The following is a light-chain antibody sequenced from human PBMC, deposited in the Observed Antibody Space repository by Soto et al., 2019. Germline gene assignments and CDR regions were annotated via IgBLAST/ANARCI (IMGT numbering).Light chain of an antibody. CDR2: DAS. J-gene: IGKJ2*01. CDR1: QSISTW. Sequence: DIQMTQSPSTLSASVGDRVTITCRASQSISTWLAWYQQKAGKAPKLLIYDASTLESGVPSRFSGSGSGTEFTLTISSLQPDDFATYHCQQFESYSFGQGTKV. V-gene: IGKV1-5*01. CDR3: QQFESYS.